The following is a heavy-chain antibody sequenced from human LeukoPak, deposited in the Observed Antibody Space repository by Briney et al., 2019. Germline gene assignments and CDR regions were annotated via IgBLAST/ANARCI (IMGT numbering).Heavy chain of an antibody. V-gene: IGHV4-39*01. Sequence: SETLSLTCTVSGGSISSGSYYWGWIRQPPGKGLEWIGSIYYSGYTYYIPSLKSRVTISVDTPNNQFSLRLSSVTAADTAVYYCARRYYGSGRTGGMDVWGQGTTVTVSS. CDR3: ARRYYGSGRTGGMDV. J-gene: IGHJ6*02. CDR2: IYYSGYT. D-gene: IGHD3-10*01. CDR1: GGSISSGSYY.